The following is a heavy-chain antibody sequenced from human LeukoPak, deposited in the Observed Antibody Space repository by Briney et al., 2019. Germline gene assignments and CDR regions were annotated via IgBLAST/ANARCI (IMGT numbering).Heavy chain of an antibody. CDR1: GGSFSGYY. D-gene: IGHD3-10*01. J-gene: IGHJ5*02. CDR2: INHSGST. Sequence: PSETLSLTCAVYGGSFSGYYWSWIRQPPGKGLEWIGEINHSGSTNHNPSLKSRVTISVDTSKNQFSLKLSSVTAADTAVYYCVLLGTMVRGVTSTNWFDPWGQGTLVTVSS. V-gene: IGHV4-34*01. CDR3: VLLGTMVRGVTSTNWFDP.